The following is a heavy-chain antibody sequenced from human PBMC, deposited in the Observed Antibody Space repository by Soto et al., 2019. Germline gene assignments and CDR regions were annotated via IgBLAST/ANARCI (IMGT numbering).Heavy chain of an antibody. D-gene: IGHD3-10*01. CDR1: GFTFSSYA. CDR3: AKGYYGSGSYYNFDY. Sequence: EVQLLESGGGLVQPGGSLRLSCAASGFTFSSYAMSWVRQAPGKGLEWVSAISGSGGSTYYADTVKGRFTISRDNSKNTLYLQMNSLRAEDTAVYYCAKGYYGSGSYYNFDYWGQGTLVTVSS. V-gene: IGHV3-23*01. J-gene: IGHJ4*02. CDR2: ISGSGGST.